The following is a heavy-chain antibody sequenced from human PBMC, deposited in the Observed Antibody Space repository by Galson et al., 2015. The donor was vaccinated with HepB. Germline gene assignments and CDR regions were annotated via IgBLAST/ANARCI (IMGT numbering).Heavy chain of an antibody. CDR1: GFSLSTSGVA. CDR3: ARSRKLGMNFDY. J-gene: IGHJ4*02. V-gene: IGHV2-5*01. D-gene: IGHD7-27*01. Sequence: PALVNPTQTLTLTCTFSGFSLSTSGVAVGWIRQPPGKALEWLALIYWNDDKRYSPSLKSRVTLTKDTSKNQVVLTLTNMDPMDTGTYYCARSRKLGMNFDYWGQGTLVTVSS. CDR2: IYWNDDK.